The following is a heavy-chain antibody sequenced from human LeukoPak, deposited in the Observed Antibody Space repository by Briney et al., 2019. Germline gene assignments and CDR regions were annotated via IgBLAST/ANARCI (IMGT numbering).Heavy chain of an antibody. J-gene: IGHJ4*02. CDR3: AKESGKFDY. Sequence: PGGSLRLSCVASGLNFGESAMHWVRQAPGKGLEWVSLISADGGSAFSADSVKGRFSIFRDNSKNSLYLQMDSLRSEDTAMYYCAKESGKFDYWGQGTLVVVSS. CDR1: GLNFGESA. CDR2: ISADGGSA. V-gene: IGHV3-43*02.